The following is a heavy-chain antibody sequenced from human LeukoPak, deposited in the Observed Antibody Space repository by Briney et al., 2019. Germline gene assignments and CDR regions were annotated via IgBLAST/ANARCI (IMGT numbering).Heavy chain of an antibody. CDR1: GFTFSNYG. V-gene: IGHV3-23*01. D-gene: IGHD1-1*01. CDR2: ISGGGDST. CDR3: AKDRPLERRWNWFGP. Sequence: QSGGSLRLSCAASGFTFSNYGMSWVRQAPGKGLEWVSGISGGGDSTSYADSVKGRFTISRDNFKNTVYLQMNSLRAEDTAVYYCAKDRPLERRWNWFGPWGQGTLVTVSS. J-gene: IGHJ5*02.